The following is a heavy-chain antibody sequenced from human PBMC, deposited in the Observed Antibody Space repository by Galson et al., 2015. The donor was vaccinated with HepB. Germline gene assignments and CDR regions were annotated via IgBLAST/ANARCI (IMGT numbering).Heavy chain of an antibody. CDR3: ARGPGYKYGIDY. D-gene: IGHD5-18*01. CDR2: INHSGST. J-gene: IGHJ4*02. Sequence: ETLSLTCAVYGGSFSGYYWSWIRQPPGKGLEWIGEINHSGSTNYNPSLKSRVTISVDTSKNQFSLKLTSVTAADTAVYYCARGPGYKYGIDYWGQGTLVTVSS. CDR1: GGSFSGYY. V-gene: IGHV4-34*01.